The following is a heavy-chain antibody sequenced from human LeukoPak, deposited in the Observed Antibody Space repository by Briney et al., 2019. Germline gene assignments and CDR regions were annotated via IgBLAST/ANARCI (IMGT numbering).Heavy chain of an antibody. J-gene: IGHJ5*02. Sequence: GGSLRLSCAASGFTFSSYSMNWVRQAPGKGLEWVSYISSSSSTIYYADSVKGRFTISRDNAKNSLYLQMNGLRGEDTAVYYCAREAGSGTGWFDPWGQGTLVTVSS. D-gene: IGHD6-19*01. CDR2: ISSSSSTI. CDR1: GFTFSSYS. V-gene: IGHV3-48*01. CDR3: AREAGSGTGWFDP.